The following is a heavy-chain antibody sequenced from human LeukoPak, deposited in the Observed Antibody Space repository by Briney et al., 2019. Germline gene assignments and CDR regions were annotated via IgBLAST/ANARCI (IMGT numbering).Heavy chain of an antibody. D-gene: IGHD1-1*01. J-gene: IGHJ4*02. CDR2: IYYRGST. CDR3: ARRTTGTGPFDY. V-gene: IGHV4-59*08. CDR1: GGSISSYY. Sequence: SETLSLTCTVSGGSISSYYWSWVRQPPGKGLEWIAYIYYRGSTNYNPSLKSRVTISVDTSKNQFSLKLSSVTAADTAVYYCARRTTGTGPFDYWGQGTLVTVSS.